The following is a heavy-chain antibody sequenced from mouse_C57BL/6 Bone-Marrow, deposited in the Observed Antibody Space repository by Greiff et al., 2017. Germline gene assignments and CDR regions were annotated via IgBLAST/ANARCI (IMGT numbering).Heavy chain of an antibody. CDR2: IDPSDSYT. CDR3: ARRIYYDYDWFAY. D-gene: IGHD2-4*01. J-gene: IGHJ3*01. V-gene: IGHV1-50*01. Sequence: QVHVKQPGAELVKPGASVKLSCKASGYTFTSYWMQWVKQRPGQGLGWIGEIDPSDSYTNYNQKFKGTATLTVDTSTSTAYMQLISLTSEDSAVYYCARRIYYDYDWFAYWGQGTLVTVSA. CDR1: GYTFTSYW.